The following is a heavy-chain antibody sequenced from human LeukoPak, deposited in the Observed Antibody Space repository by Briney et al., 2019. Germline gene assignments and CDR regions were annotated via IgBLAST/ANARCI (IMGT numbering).Heavy chain of an antibody. J-gene: IGHJ4*02. CDR3: ARSRDGYNYSPYFDY. D-gene: IGHD5-24*01. V-gene: IGHV1-69*04. Sequence: ASVKVSCKASGGTFSSYAISWVRQAPGQGLEWMGRIIPILGLANYAQKFQGRVTITADKSTSTAYMELSSLRSEDTAVYYCARSRDGYNYSPYFDYWGQGTLVTVSS. CDR1: GGTFSSYA. CDR2: IIPILGLA.